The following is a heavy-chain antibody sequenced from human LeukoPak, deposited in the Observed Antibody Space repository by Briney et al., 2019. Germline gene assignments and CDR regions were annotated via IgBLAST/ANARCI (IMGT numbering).Heavy chain of an antibody. J-gene: IGHJ6*03. CDR1: GGSISSYY. CDR3: ARGAATYYDFWSGYYRDCYYYYMDV. D-gene: IGHD3-3*01. Sequence: SEALSLTCTVSGGSISSYYWSWIRQPPGKGLEWIGYIYYSGSTNYNPSLKSRVTISVDTSKNQYSLKLSSVTAADTAVYYCARGAATYYDFWSGYYRDCYYYYMDVWGKGTTVTVSS. CDR2: IYYSGST. V-gene: IGHV4-59*01.